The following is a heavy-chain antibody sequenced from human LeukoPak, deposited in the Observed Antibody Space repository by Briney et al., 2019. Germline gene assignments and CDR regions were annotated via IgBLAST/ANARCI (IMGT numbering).Heavy chain of an antibody. CDR3: AKDQEIFGMVAIDY. J-gene: IGHJ4*02. V-gene: IGHV3-30*02. CDR1: GFTFSNYG. Sequence: GGSLRLSCAASGFTFSNYGMHWVRQAPGKGLEWFTLIRHEGSNKYYADSVKGRFTISRDNSKNTLFLQMNSLRAEDTAVYYCAKDQEIFGMVAIDYWGQGTLVTVSS. CDR2: IRHEGSNK. D-gene: IGHD3-3*01.